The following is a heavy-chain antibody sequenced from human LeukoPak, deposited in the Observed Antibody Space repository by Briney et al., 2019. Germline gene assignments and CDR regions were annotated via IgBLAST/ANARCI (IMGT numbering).Heavy chain of an antibody. D-gene: IGHD2-15*01. CDR3: ASLSCSGGSCYSPY. Sequence: PGGSLRLSCAASGFTVSSNYMSSVRQAPGKGLEWVSVIYSGGSTYYADSVKGRFTISRDNSKNTLYLQMNSLRAEDTAEYYCASLSCSGGSCYSPYWGQGTLVTVSS. CDR2: IYSGGST. V-gene: IGHV3-53*01. CDR1: GFTVSSNY. J-gene: IGHJ4*02.